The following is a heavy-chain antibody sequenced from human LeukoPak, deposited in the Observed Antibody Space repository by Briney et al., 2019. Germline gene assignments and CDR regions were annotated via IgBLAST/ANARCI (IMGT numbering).Heavy chain of an antibody. CDR2: ISYDGSNK. CDR3: ARSEAAAGIQYYYYYYMDV. D-gene: IGHD6-13*01. CDR1: GFTVSSNY. Sequence: GGSLRLSCAASGFTVSSNYMSWVRQAPGKGLEWVAVISYDGSNKYYADSVKGRFTISRDNSKNTLYLQMNSLRAEDTAVYYCARSEAAAGIQYYYYYYMDVWGKGTTVTVSS. V-gene: IGHV3-30*03. J-gene: IGHJ6*03.